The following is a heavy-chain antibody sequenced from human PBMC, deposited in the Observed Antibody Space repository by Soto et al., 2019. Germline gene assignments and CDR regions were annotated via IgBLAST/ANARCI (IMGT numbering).Heavy chain of an antibody. D-gene: IGHD3-3*01. CDR1: GGSFSGYI. CDR3: VRGQPHRITIFEVVIRSYDYGMDV. V-gene: IGHV4-34*01. Sequence: PSETLSLTCDVSGGSFSGYIWTWIRQTPGKGLEWIGEINYRGSTYYNPSLESRITMAVDTSKNQFSLKLSSVTAADTAVYFCVRGQPHRITIFEVVIRSYDYGMDVWGQGTTVTVSS. CDR2: INYRGST. J-gene: IGHJ6*02.